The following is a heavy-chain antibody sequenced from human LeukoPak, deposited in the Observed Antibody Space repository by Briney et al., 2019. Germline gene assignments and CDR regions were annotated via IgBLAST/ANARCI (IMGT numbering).Heavy chain of an antibody. D-gene: IGHD3-10*01. J-gene: IGHJ3*02. CDR3: ARGLRGPGAFDI. V-gene: IGHV4-59*01. Sequence: SETLSLTCTVSGGSISSYYWSWIRQPPGKGLEWIGYISYSGSTNCNPSLKSRVTISVDTSKNQFSLKLSSVTAADTAVYYCARGLRGPGAFDIWGQGTMVTVSS. CDR1: GGSISSYY. CDR2: ISYSGST.